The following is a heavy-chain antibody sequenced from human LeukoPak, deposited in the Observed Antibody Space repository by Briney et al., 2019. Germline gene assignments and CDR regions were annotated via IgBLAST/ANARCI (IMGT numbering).Heavy chain of an antibody. D-gene: IGHD3-10*01. CDR3: ARGITMVRGVINLDY. J-gene: IGHJ4*02. Sequence: GGSLRLSCAASGFTFSHYNMNWVRQAPGKGLEWGSYISSTSNTIYYADSVKGGFTISRDNAKNSLYLQMNSLRAEDTAVYYCARGITMVRGVINLDYWGQGTLVTVSS. CDR2: ISSTSNTI. CDR1: GFTFSHYN. V-gene: IGHV3-48*01.